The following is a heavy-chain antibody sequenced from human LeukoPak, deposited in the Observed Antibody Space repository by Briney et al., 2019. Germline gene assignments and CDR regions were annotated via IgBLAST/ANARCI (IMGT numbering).Heavy chain of an antibody. Sequence: ASVNVSCKASGGTFSSYAISWVRQAPGQGLEWMGGIIPIFGTANYAQKFQGRVTITADESTSTAYMELSSLRSEDTAVYYCAHPKGPGGRQVTIGWFDPWGQGTLVTVSS. J-gene: IGHJ5*02. CDR3: AHPKGPGGRQVTIGWFDP. V-gene: IGHV1-69*13. D-gene: IGHD4-11*01. CDR1: GGTFSSYA. CDR2: IIPIFGTA.